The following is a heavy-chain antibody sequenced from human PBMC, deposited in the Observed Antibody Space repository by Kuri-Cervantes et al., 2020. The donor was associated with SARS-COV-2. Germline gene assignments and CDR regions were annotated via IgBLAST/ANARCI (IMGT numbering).Heavy chain of an antibody. CDR3: ARRADYGDDFDY. J-gene: IGHJ4*02. CDR2: IYYSGST. D-gene: IGHD4-17*01. V-gene: IGHV4-59*08. CDR1: GGSISSYY. Sequence: SETLSLTCTVSGGSISSYYWSWIRQPPGKGLEWIGYIYYSGSTNYNPSLESRVTISVDTSENQFSLKLSSVTAADTAVYYCARRADYGDDFDYWGQGTLVTVSS.